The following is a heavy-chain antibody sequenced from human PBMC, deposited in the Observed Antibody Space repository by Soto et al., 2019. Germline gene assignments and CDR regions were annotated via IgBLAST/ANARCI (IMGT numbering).Heavy chain of an antibody. Sequence: SETLSLTCTVSGGSITSSSYYWGWIRQPPGKGLEWIGSIYYSGRAYYSPSLKSRVTISVDTSKNQFSLKLSSVTAADTAVHYCARSQTTVTSYDYWGQGTLVTVSS. CDR3: ARSQTTVTSYDY. J-gene: IGHJ4*02. CDR1: GGSITSSSYY. V-gene: IGHV4-39*07. D-gene: IGHD4-17*01. CDR2: IYYSGRA.